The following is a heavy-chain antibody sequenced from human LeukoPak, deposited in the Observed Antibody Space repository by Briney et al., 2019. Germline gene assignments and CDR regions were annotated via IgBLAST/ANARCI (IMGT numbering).Heavy chain of an antibody. Sequence: PSETLSPTCTVSGGSISSSSYYWGWIRQPPGKGLEWIGSIYYSGSTYYNPSLKSRVTISVDTSKNQFSLKLSSVTAADTAVYYCARERDRNWFDPWGQGALVTVSS. J-gene: IGHJ5*02. CDR3: ARERDRNWFDP. V-gene: IGHV4-39*07. CDR2: IYYSGST. D-gene: IGHD1-14*01. CDR1: GGSISSSSYY.